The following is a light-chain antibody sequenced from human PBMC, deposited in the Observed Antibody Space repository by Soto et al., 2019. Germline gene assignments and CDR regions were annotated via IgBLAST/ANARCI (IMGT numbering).Light chain of an antibody. CDR3: QVRNSSSDHYV. J-gene: IGLJ1*01. CDR1: DVGGKS. V-gene: IGLV3-21*02. CDR2: DDS. Sequence: SYELTQPPSVSVAPGQTARITCGGNDVGGKSVHWYQQKPGQAPVLLVYDDSDRPSGIPERLSGSNSGNTATLTIRRVEAGDEADYYCQVRNSSSDHYVFGHGPKVTVL.